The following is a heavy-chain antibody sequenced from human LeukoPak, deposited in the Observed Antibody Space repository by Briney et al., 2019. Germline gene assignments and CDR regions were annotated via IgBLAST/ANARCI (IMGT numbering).Heavy chain of an antibody. CDR2: ISTYNGDT. J-gene: IGHJ4*02. Sequence: ASVKVSCKTSGYTFIRYSIGWVRQAPGQGLEWMGWISTYNGDTKYAQKFQDRVTMTTDTSTSTAYLEMRRLRFDDTAVYFCARVGVTAATADYWGQGTLVTVSS. D-gene: IGHD6-25*01. CDR3: ARVGVTAATADY. V-gene: IGHV1-18*01. CDR1: GYTFIRYS.